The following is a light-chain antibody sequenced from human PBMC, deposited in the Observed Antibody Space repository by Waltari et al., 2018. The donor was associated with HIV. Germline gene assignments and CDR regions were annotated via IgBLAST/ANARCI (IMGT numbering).Light chain of an antibody. CDR3: QAWDGNTAV. Sequence: SFELTQPPSVSVSPGQTASITCSGDKLGGEYAFWYQQKPGQSPVMVIYQNTKRPSGITERFSGSSSGSTATLTISGTQAMDEADYYCQAWDGNTAVFGGGTKLTVL. V-gene: IGLV3-1*01. CDR2: QNT. J-gene: IGLJ2*01. CDR1: KLGGEY.